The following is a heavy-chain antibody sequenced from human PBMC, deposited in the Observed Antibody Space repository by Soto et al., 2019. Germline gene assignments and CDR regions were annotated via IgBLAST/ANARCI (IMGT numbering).Heavy chain of an antibody. J-gene: IGHJ4*02. CDR3: ARVHPNLYSSSWPLRLGYFDY. CDR1: GGSFSGYY. CDR2: INHSGST. Sequence: SETLSLTCAVYGGSFSGYYWSWIRQPPGKGLEWIGEINHSGSTNYNPSLKSRVTISVDTSKNQFSLKLSSVTAADTAVYYCARVHPNLYSSSWPLRLGYFDYWGQGTLVTVSS. V-gene: IGHV4-34*01. D-gene: IGHD6-13*01.